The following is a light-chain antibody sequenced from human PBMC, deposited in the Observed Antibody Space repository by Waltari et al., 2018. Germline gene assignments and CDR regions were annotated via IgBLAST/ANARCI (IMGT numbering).Light chain of an antibody. Sequence: EIVLTQSPGTLSLSPGERATLSCRASQSVSRYLAWYQQKPGQAPRLLIYDASTRATGIPERFRGSGSGNDFSLTISRLEPEDFAVYYCQKYGRLPATFGQGTKVEIK. CDR3: QKYGRLPAT. J-gene: IGKJ1*01. CDR2: DAS. V-gene: IGKV3-20*01. CDR1: QSVSRY.